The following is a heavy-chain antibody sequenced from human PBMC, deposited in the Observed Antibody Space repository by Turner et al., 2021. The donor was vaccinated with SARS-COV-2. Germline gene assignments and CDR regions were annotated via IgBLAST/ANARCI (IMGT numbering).Heavy chain of an antibody. D-gene: IGHD2-15*01. J-gene: IGHJ6*02. CDR3: ATRGVDIVVAVAAIDSPQGGMDV. Sequence: QLQLQESGPGLVKPSENLSLTCTVSGGSISSSSYYWGWSRQPPGKGLECIGNIYYSGSAYYNPSLKSRVTISVDTSKNQFALKLSSVTAADTAVYYCATRGVDIVVAVAAIDSPQGGMDVWGQGTTVTVSS. CDR1: GGSISSSSYY. CDR2: IYYSGSA. V-gene: IGHV4-39*01.